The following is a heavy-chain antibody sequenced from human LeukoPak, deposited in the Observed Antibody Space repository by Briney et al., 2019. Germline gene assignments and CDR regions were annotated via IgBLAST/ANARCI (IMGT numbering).Heavy chain of an antibody. CDR1: GGSISSGSDY. CDR2: VYSSGSA. Sequence: SETLSLTCTVSGGSISSGSDYWSWIRQSAGKGLEWIGRVYSSGSANYNPSLKSRLTMAVDTSKNQISLKLTSVTAADTAVYYCARDSGFWSFDPWGQGALVTVSS. V-gene: IGHV4-61*02. CDR3: ARDSGFWSFDP. J-gene: IGHJ5*02. D-gene: IGHD3-22*01.